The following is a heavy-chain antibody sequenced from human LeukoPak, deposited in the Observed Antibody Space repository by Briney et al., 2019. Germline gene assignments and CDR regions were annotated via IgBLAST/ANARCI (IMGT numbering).Heavy chain of an antibody. J-gene: IGHJ4*02. CDR2: ISSSSSYI. CDR3: ARALQTGYGSGSYYLDY. Sequence: GGSLRLSCATSGFTFSSYSMNWVRQAPGKGLEWVSSISSSSSYIYYADSVKGRFTISRDNAKNSLYLQMNSLRAEDTAVYYCARALQTGYGSGSYYLDYWGQGTLVTVSS. CDR1: GFTFSSYS. V-gene: IGHV3-21*01. D-gene: IGHD3-10*01.